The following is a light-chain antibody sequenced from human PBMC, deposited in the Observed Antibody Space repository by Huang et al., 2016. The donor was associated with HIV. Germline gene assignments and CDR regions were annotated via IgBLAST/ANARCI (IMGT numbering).Light chain of an antibody. V-gene: IGKV4-1*01. J-gene: IGKJ2*01. CDR1: QSGLYKSDKRNY. Sequence: IVMTQSPESLSVSLGERATINCKSSQSGLYKSDKRNYVAWYQEKPGQSPKVLIYWASTRQTEVPDRFRGSGSGTNFTLTIDSFQAEDVALYYCQQYFSTPTFGLGTKLEI. CDR2: WAS. CDR3: QQYFSTPT.